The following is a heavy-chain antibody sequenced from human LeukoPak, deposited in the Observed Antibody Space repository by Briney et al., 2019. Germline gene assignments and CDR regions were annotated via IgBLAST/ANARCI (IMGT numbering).Heavy chain of an antibody. CDR2: ISSSGSTI. J-gene: IGHJ1*01. CDR3: AKEIYGDATGARFQH. Sequence: GGSLRLSCAASGFTFSSYEMNWVRQAPGKGLEWVSYISSSGSTIYYADSVKGRFTISRDNAKNSLYLQMNSLRAEDTAVYYCAKEIYGDATGARFQHWGQGTLLIVSS. D-gene: IGHD4-17*01. V-gene: IGHV3-48*03. CDR1: GFTFSSYE.